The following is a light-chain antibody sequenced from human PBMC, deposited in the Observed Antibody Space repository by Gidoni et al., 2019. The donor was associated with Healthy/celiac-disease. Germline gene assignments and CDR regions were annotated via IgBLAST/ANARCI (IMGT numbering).Light chain of an antibody. J-gene: IGKJ2*01. Sequence: DIQMTQSPSSLSASVGDRVTITCRASQGIRNYLGWYQQKPGKAPKRLIYAASSLQSGGPSRFRGSGSGTEFTLTISSLQPEDFATYYCLQNNSYPWTFGQGTKLEIK. CDR1: QGIRNY. CDR2: AAS. V-gene: IGKV1-17*01. CDR3: LQNNSYPWT.